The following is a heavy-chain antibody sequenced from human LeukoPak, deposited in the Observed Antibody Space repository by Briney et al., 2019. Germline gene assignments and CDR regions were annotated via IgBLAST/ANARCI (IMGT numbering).Heavy chain of an antibody. CDR3: ARLDSSSWYYFDY. J-gene: IGHJ4*02. V-gene: IGHV4-34*01. CDR2: INHSGST. D-gene: IGHD6-13*01. Sequence: SETLSLTCAVYGGSFSGYYWSWIRQPPGKGLEWIGEINHSGSTNYNPSLKSRVTISVDTSKNQFSPKLSSVTAADTAVYYCARLDSSSWYYFDYWGQGTLVTVSS. CDR1: GGSFSGYY.